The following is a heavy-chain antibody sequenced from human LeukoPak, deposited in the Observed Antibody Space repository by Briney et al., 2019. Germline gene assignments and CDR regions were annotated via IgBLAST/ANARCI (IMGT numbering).Heavy chain of an antibody. Sequence: SETLSLTCTISGGSITNYYWSWIRQPPGKGLEWIGYIHYSGSTNYNPSLKSRVTISVDTSKNQFSLKLSSVTAADTAVYYCARGKLLAHYYYYGMDVWGQGTTVTVSS. CDR3: ARGKLLAHYYYYGMDV. J-gene: IGHJ6*02. V-gene: IGHV4-59*01. CDR1: GGSITNYY. CDR2: IHYSGST. D-gene: IGHD3-10*01.